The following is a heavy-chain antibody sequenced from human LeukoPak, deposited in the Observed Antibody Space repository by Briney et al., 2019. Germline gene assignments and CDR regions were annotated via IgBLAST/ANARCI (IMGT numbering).Heavy chain of an antibody. J-gene: IGHJ4*02. D-gene: IGHD3-22*01. Sequence: PGGSLRLSCAASGFTFSSYAMSWVRQAPGKGLEWVSAISGSGGSTYYADSVKGRFTISRDNSKNTLYLQMNSLRAEDTAVYYCAKDLYYCDTSRYYYENYFDYWCRGALVTVSS. CDR1: GFTFSSYA. CDR3: AKDLYYCDTSRYYYENYFDY. CDR2: ISGSGGST. V-gene: IGHV3-23*01.